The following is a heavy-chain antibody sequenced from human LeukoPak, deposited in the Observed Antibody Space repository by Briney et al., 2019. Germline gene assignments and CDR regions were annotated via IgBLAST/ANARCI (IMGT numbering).Heavy chain of an antibody. D-gene: IGHD6-19*01. CDR2: ISSSSSYI. J-gene: IGHJ4*02. CDR1: GFTFSSYS. V-gene: IGHV3-21*01. CDR3: ARDLKQWLVTRSTAYFDY. Sequence: GSLTLSWAASGFTFSSYSMNWVRQAPGKGLEWVSSISSSSSYIYYADSVKGRFTISRDNAKNSLYLQMNSLRAEDTAVYYCARDLKQWLVTRSTAYFDYWGQGTLVTVSS.